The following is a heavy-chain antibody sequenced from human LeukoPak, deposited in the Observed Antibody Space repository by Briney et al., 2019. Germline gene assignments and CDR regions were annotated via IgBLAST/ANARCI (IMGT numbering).Heavy chain of an antibody. CDR3: AKDGPYYYYSSGHYSLAY. CDR1: GFTFSSYG. J-gene: IGHJ4*02. CDR2: IRYDGSNK. D-gene: IGHD3-22*01. V-gene: IGHV3-30*02. Sequence: GGSQRLSCAASGFTFSSYGMHWVRQAPGKGLEWVAFIRYDGSNKYYADSVKGRFTLSRDNSKNTLYLQMNSLRAEDTAVYYCAKDGPYYYYSSGHYSLAYWGQGTLVTVSS.